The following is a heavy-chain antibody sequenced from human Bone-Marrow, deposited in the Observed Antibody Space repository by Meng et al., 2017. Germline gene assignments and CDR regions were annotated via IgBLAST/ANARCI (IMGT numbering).Heavy chain of an antibody. CDR1: GFTFDDYG. CDR2: FNCNGDNT. D-gene: IGHD3-22*01. CDR3: ARSYDSSGYFYFDY. Sequence: GGSLRLSCAASGFTFDDYGMSWVRQVPRKGLEWVSGFNCNGDNTGYADSVKGRFTISRDNAKNSLYLQMNSLRDEDTALYYCARSYDSSGYFYFDYWGLGTLVTVSS. V-gene: IGHV3-20*04. J-gene: IGHJ4*02.